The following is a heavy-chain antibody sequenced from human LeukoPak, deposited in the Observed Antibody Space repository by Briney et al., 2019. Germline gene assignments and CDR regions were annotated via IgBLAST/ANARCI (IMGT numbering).Heavy chain of an antibody. CDR3: VRDLPRTSGP. J-gene: IGHJ5*02. Sequence: GGSLRLSCVASGFTFSTAWMHWARHTPGKGLVWVSHINGDGRRINYADDVKGRFTISRDNAKNTLYLQMNSLRVEDTAVYYCVRDLPRTSGPWGQGTLVTVSS. CDR2: INGDGRRI. V-gene: IGHV3-74*01. D-gene: IGHD3-10*01. CDR1: GFTFSTAW.